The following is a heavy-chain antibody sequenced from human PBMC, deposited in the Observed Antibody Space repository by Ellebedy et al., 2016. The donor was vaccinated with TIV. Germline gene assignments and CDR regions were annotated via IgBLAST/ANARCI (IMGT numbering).Heavy chain of an antibody. V-gene: IGHV3-33*01. J-gene: IGHJ4*02. CDR1: GFTFSGYG. CDR2: IWYHGNEK. Sequence: GGSLRLSCAASGFTFSGYGMHWVRQAPGKGLEWVAIIWYHGNEKYYAESVKGRFTISRDNSKGTLYLQMNNLRAEDTAVYYCARVGEGDAAVAGNHFDYWGQGTQVTVSS. D-gene: IGHD6-19*01. CDR3: ARVGEGDAAVAGNHFDY.